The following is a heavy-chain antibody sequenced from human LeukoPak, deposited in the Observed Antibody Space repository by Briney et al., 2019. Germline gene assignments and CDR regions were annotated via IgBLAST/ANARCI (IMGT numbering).Heavy chain of an antibody. CDR3: ARGPRNDP. V-gene: IGHV1-8*01. J-gene: IGHJ5*02. CDR2: VHPNSGNT. CDR1: GYLFTTWE. Sequence: GASVKVSCKTSGYLFTTWEINWVRQAAGQGLEWMGWVHPNSGNTAYAQKFQGRVTMTRDTSISTAYMELSGLRSDDTAVYFCARGPRNDPWGQGTLITVSS. D-gene: IGHD1-14*01.